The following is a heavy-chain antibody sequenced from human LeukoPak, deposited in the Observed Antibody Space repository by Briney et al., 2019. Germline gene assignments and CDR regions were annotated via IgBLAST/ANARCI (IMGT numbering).Heavy chain of an antibody. CDR2: IYYSGST. Sequence: PSETLSLTCTVSGGSISSSSYYWGWIRQPPGKGLEWIGSIYYSGSTYYNPSLKSRVTISVDTSKNQFSLKLSSVTAADTAVYYCAALNDSGGNFFNYWGQGTLVTVSS. J-gene: IGHJ4*02. D-gene: IGHD4-23*01. V-gene: IGHV4-39*07. CDR3: AALNDSGGNFFNY. CDR1: GGSISSSSYY.